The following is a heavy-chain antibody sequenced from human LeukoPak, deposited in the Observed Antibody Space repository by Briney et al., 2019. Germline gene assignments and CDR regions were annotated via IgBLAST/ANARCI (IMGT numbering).Heavy chain of an antibody. CDR1: GYSFTNYW. CDR2: IYPGDSDS. V-gene: IGHV5-51*01. D-gene: IGHD5-24*01. CDR3: ARHDGSFLEYFDF. J-gene: IGHJ4*02. Sequence: PGESLKISCKGFGYSFTNYWIGWVRQMPVQGLEWMGIIYPGDSDSRYSPSFQGRVAISADKSVSTAYLQWSNLKASDTAIYYCARHDGSFLEYFDFWGQGTLVTVPS.